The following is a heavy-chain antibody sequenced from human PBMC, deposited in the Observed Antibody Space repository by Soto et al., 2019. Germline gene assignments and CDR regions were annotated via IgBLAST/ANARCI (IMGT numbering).Heavy chain of an antibody. J-gene: IGHJ2*01. CDR1: GYTFTSYD. V-gene: IGHV1-8*01. Sequence: QVQLVQSGAEVKKPGASVKVSCKASGYTFTSYDINWVRQATGQGLEWMGWMNPNSDNTGYAQKFQGRVTMTRNTSLSTAYMELRSLRSEDTAVYYCARQITAYWYFDLWGRGTLVTVSS. D-gene: IGHD3-16*01. CDR3: ARQITAYWYFDL. CDR2: MNPNSDNT.